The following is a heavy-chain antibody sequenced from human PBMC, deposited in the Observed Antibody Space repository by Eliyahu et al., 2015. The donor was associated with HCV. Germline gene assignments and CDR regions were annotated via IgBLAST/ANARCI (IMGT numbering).Heavy chain of an antibody. CDR2: IYWNDDK. CDR3: AHWGAGGTSERVDY. CDR1: GFSLSTSGVG. J-gene: IGHJ4*02. V-gene: IGHV2-5*01. D-gene: IGHD2-15*01. Sequence: QITLKESGPTLVKPTQTLTLTCTFSGFSLSTSGVGVGWIRQPPGKALEWLALIYWNDDKRYSPSLKSRLTITKDTSKNQVVLTMTNMDPVDTATYYCAHWGAGGTSERVDYWGQGTLVTVSS.